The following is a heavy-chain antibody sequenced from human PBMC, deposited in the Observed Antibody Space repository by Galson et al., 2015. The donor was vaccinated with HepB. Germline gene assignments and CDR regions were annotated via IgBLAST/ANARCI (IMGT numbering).Heavy chain of an antibody. CDR3: VRDRTSYASLNNDAFDV. Sequence: ATLSLPCSVSRGSINNYYWSWLRPTAGKGLEWIGRVYFSGSTNYNPSLKSRVTMSVETSKNQFFLKLRSVTAADTAVYYCVRDRTSYASLNNDAFDVWGQGTMVTVSS. CDR1: RGSINNYY. CDR2: VYFSGST. D-gene: IGHD2-2*01. J-gene: IGHJ3*01. V-gene: IGHV4-4*07.